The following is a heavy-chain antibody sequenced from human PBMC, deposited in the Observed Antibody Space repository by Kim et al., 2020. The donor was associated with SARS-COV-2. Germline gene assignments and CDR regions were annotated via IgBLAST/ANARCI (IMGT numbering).Heavy chain of an antibody. CDR3: AGPAFGVAPPPFGMDV. D-gene: IGHD3-3*01. J-gene: IGHJ6*02. V-gene: IGHV3-11*03. Sequence: KGRFTISRDNAKNPLYLQMNSLRAEDTAVYYCAGPAFGVAPPPFGMDVWGQGTTVTVSS.